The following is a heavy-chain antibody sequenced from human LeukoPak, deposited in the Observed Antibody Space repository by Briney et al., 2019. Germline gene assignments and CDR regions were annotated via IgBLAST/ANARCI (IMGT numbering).Heavy chain of an antibody. CDR3: ARVGPIAAAGTADY. D-gene: IGHD6-13*01. CDR1: GFSFSYYA. J-gene: IGHJ4*02. Sequence: GRSLRLSCAASGFSFSYYAMHWVRQAPGKGLEWVAVISYDGSNKYYADSVKGRFTISRDNSKNTLYLQMNSLRAEDTAVYYCARVGPIAAAGTADYWGQGTLVTVSS. V-gene: IGHV3-30*03. CDR2: ISYDGSNK.